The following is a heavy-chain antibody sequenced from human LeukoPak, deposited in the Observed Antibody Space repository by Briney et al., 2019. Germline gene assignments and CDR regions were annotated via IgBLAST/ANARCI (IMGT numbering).Heavy chain of an antibody. CDR3: ARGRRIAVAGTKYYFDY. CDR2: IYYSGST. D-gene: IGHD6-19*01. Sequence: SQTLSLTRTVSGGSISSGGYYWSWIRQHPGKGLEWIGYIYYSGSTYYNPSLKSRVTISVDTSKNQFSLKLSSVTAADTAVYYCARGRRIAVAGTKYYFDYWGQGTLVTVSS. V-gene: IGHV4-31*03. J-gene: IGHJ4*02. CDR1: GGSISSGGYY.